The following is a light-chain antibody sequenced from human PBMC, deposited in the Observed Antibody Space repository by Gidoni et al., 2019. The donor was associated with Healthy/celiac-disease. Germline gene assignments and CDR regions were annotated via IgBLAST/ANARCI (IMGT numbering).Light chain of an antibody. Sequence: EIVSTQSPGNLSLSPGERATLSCRASQSVSSSYLAWYQQKPGQAPRLLIYGASSRATGIPDRFSGSGSGTDFTLTSSRLEPEDFAVYYCQQYGSSPPMYTFGQGTKLEIK. V-gene: IGKV3-20*01. CDR3: QQYGSSPPMYT. J-gene: IGKJ2*01. CDR2: GAS. CDR1: QSVSSSY.